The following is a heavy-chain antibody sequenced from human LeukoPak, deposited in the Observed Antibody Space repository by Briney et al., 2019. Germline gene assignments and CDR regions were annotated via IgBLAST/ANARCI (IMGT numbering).Heavy chain of an antibody. CDR2: IKQDGSEK. V-gene: IGHV3-7*01. J-gene: IGHJ6*03. CDR1: GFTFSTYW. D-gene: IGHD1-7*01. Sequence: PGGSLRLSCAASGFTFSTYWMNWVRQPPGKGLEWVANIKQDGSEKYYVDSMKGRFTISRDNAKNSLYLQMNSLRAEDTAVYYCARGWNYKNYYYYMDVWGRGTTVTVSS. CDR3: ARGWNYKNYYYYMDV.